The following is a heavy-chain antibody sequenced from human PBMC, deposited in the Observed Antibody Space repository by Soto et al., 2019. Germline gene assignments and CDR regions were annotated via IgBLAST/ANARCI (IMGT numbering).Heavy chain of an antibody. CDR1: GGSISSGGYY. J-gene: IGHJ5*02. Sequence: SETLSLTCTVSGGSISSGGYYWSWIRQHPGKGLEWIGYIYYSGSTYYNPSLKSRVTISVDTSKNQFSLKLSSVTAADTAVYYCASGMTTVTTDWFDPWGQGTLVTVSS. CDR3: ASGMTTVTTDWFDP. CDR2: IYYSGST. D-gene: IGHD4-17*01. V-gene: IGHV4-31*03.